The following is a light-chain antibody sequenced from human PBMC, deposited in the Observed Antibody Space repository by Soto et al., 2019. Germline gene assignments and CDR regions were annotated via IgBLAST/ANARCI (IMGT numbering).Light chain of an antibody. Sequence: MTQSPATLSVSPGERATVSCRASQSVSNKLAWYQQKPGKAPKLLIYDASNLETGVPSRFSGSGSGTDFTFTISSLQPEDIATYYCQQYDNLLLTFGGGTKVDIK. CDR2: DAS. J-gene: IGKJ4*01. CDR3: QQYDNLLLT. CDR1: QSVSNK. V-gene: IGKV1-33*01.